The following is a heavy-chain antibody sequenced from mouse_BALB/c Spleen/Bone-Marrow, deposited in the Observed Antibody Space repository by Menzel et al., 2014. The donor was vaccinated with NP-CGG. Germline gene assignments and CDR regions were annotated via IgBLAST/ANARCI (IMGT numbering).Heavy chain of an antibody. CDR3: ARAYYRYEGLGFAY. V-gene: IGHV1-19*01. Sequence: VQLQQSGPELVKPGASVKMSCKASGYTFTDYYMDWVKQSHGESFEWIGRVNPYNGGTSYNQKFKGKATLTVDKSSNTAYMELNSLTSEDSAVYYCARAYYRYEGLGFAYWGQGTLVTVSA. D-gene: IGHD2-14*01. CDR2: VNPYNGGT. CDR1: GYTFTDYY. J-gene: IGHJ3*01.